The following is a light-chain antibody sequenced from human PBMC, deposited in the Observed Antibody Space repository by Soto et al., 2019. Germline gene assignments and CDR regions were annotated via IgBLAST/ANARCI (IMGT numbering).Light chain of an antibody. CDR2: ENN. CDR1: SSNIGSNY. J-gene: IGLJ1*01. V-gene: IGLV1-51*02. Sequence: QSVLKQPPSVFAAPGQKVTNPCSGNSSNIGSNYVSWYQQLPGTAPKLLIYENNKRPSGIPDRFSGSKSGTSATLGITGLQTGDEADYYCGTWDSTDYVFGTGTKVTVL. CDR3: GTWDSTDYV.